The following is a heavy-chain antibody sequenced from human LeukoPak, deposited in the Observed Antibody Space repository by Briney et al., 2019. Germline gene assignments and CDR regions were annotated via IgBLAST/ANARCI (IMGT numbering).Heavy chain of an antibody. CDR3: ARVGEIAVAGTLYFDP. Sequence: SETLSLTCTVSGGSITSSSYYWGWIRQPPGKGLEWIGSIYHSGSTYYNPSLKSRVTISVDTSKNQFSLKLSSVTAADTAVYYCARVGEIAVAGTLYFDPWGQGTLVTVSS. CDR1: GGSITSSSYY. V-gene: IGHV4-39*07. D-gene: IGHD6-19*01. J-gene: IGHJ4*02. CDR2: IYHSGST.